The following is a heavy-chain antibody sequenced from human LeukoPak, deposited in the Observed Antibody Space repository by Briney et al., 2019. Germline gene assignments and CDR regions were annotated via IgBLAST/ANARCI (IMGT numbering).Heavy chain of an antibody. D-gene: IGHD1-14*01. CDR2: ISYDGSNK. V-gene: IGHV3-30-3*01. CDR3: ARAPPGKHFDY. CDR1: GFTFSSYA. Sequence: GGSLRLSCAASGFTFSSYAMHWVRQAPGKGLEWVAVISYDGSNKYYADSVKGRFTISRDNSKNTLYLQMNSLRAEDTAVYYCARAPPGKHFDYWGQGTLVTVSS. J-gene: IGHJ4*02.